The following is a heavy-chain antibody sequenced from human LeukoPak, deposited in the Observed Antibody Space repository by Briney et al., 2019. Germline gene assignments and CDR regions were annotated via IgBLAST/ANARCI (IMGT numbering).Heavy chain of an antibody. D-gene: IGHD2-2*01. J-gene: IGHJ4*02. CDR2: IIPIFGST. V-gene: IGHV1-69*01. Sequence: SVKVSCKASGGTFSSYAISWVRQAPGQRLEWMGGIIPIFGSTNEAQKFQGRVTITADESTSTAYMELRSLRSEDTGVYYCARQRAEGYCSSTSCYQFDHWGQGTLVTVSS. CDR3: ARQRAEGYCSSTSCYQFDH. CDR1: GGTFSSYA.